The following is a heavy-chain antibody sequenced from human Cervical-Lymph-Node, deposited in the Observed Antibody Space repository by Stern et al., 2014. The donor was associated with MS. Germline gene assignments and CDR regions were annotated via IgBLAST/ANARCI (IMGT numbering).Heavy chain of an antibody. CDR1: GYTFSTSW. J-gene: IGHJ4*02. D-gene: IGHD4-23*01. CDR3: ARGGNGGNSYFDY. Sequence: EVQLLESGAEVKKPGESLKISCKGSGYTFSTSWIGWVRQMPGKGLQWMAIIYPGDSDIRYSPSFEGQVTISADKSINTAYLHWSSLKASDTAMYYCARGGNGGNSYFDYWGQGTLVTVSS. CDR2: IYPGDSDI. V-gene: IGHV5-51*01.